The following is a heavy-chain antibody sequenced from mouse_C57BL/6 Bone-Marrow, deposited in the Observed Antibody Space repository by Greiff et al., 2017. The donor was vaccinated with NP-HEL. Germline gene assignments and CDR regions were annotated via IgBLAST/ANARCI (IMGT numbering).Heavy chain of an antibody. CDR2: IWRGGST. J-gene: IGHJ3*01. V-gene: IGHV2-5*01. Sequence: VKLMESGPGLVQPSQSLSITCTVSGFSLTSYGVHWVRQSPGKGLEWLGVIWRGGSTDYNAAFMSRLSITKDNSKSQVFFKMNSLQADDTAIYYCAKALYGSSSWFAYWGQGTLVTVSA. D-gene: IGHD1-1*01. CDR3: AKALYGSSSWFAY. CDR1: GFSLTSYG.